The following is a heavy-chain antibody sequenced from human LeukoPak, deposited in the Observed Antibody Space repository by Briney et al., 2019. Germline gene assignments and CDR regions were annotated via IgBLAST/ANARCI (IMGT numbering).Heavy chain of an antibody. Sequence: GGSLRLSCAASGFTFSSYAMSWVRQAPGKGLEWVSAISGSGGSTYYADSVKGRFTISRDNSKNTLYLQMNSLRAEDTAVYYCAKLYSSGWYVTDAFDIWGQGTMVTVSS. CDR3: AKLYSSGWYVTDAFDI. J-gene: IGHJ3*02. CDR2: ISGSGGST. V-gene: IGHV3-23*01. CDR1: GFTFSSYA. D-gene: IGHD6-19*01.